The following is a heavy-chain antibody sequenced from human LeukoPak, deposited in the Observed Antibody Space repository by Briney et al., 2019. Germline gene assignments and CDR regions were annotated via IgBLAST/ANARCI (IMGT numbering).Heavy chain of an antibody. CDR1: GFTFSSYG. Sequence: PGGSLRLSCAASGFTFSSYGMHWVRQAPGKGLEWVAFIRYDGSNKYYADSVKGRFTISRDHSKNTLYLQMNSLRAEDTAVYYCAKTYYYDGDWCDPWGQGTLVSVSS. J-gene: IGHJ5*02. D-gene: IGHD3-22*01. CDR2: IRYDGSNK. CDR3: AKTYYYDGDWCDP. V-gene: IGHV3-30*02.